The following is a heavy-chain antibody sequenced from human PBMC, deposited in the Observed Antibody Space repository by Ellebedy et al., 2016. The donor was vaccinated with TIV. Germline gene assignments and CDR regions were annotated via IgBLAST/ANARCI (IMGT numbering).Heavy chain of an antibody. CDR1: GFSVSSNY. Sequence: GGSLRLXCAVYGFSVSSNYMSWVRQAPGKGLEWVSLIHSVGNTYYADSVKGRFSISRDNPKNTLYLQMNSLRAEDTAVYYCARAPIKYSSGWYKYWGQGTLVTVSS. CDR3: ARAPIKYSSGWYKY. V-gene: IGHV3-53*01. D-gene: IGHD6-19*01. J-gene: IGHJ4*02. CDR2: IHSVGNT.